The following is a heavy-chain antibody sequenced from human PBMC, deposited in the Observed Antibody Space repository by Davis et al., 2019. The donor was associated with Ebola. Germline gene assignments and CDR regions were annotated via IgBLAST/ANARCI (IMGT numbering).Heavy chain of an antibody. V-gene: IGHV3-23*01. CDR3: ARGSRNMDV. CDR1: GFTFSNSF. CDR2: ISASGGST. J-gene: IGHJ6*02. Sequence: GESLKISCAASGFTFSNSFMRWVRQAPGKGLEWVSAISASGGSTYYADSVKGRFTISRDNSKNTLYLQLNSLRAGDTAVYYCARGSRNMDVWGQGTTVTVSS.